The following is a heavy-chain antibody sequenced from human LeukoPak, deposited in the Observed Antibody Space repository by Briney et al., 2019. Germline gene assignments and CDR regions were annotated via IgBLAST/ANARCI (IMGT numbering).Heavy chain of an antibody. D-gene: IGHD1-1*01. CDR3: TRDRGAYNLYDY. CDR2: IRSKAYGETA. CDR1: GFTFSSYT. J-gene: IGHJ4*02. Sequence: GGSLRLSCAASGFTFSSYTMSWIRQAPGKGLEWVGFIRSKAYGETADYAASVKGRFTISRDDSKAIAYLQMNSLKTEDTAVYHCTRDRGAYNLYDYWGQGTLVTVSS. V-gene: IGHV3-49*03.